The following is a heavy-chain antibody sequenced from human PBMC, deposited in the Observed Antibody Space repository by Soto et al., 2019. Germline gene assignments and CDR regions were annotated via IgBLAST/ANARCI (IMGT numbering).Heavy chain of an antibody. CDR1: GFTFSSYG. D-gene: IGHD1-7*01. CDR2: IWYDGSNK. V-gene: IGHV3-33*01. J-gene: IGHJ6*02. Sequence: VGSLRVSCAASGFTFSSYGMHWVRQAPGKGLEWVAVIWYDGSNKYYADSVKGRFTISRDNSKNTLYLQMNSLRAEDTAVYYCARARELCYYYYGMDVWGQGTTVTVSS. CDR3: ARARELCYYYYGMDV.